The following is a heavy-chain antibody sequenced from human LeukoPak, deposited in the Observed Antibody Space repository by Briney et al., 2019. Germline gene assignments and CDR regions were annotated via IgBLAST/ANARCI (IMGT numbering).Heavy chain of an antibody. CDR2: VSGDGESK. J-gene: IGHJ4*02. CDR1: GFTFDEHP. V-gene: IGHV3-43*02. CDR3: AKKSGAPANFDY. D-gene: IGHD6-13*01. Sequence: PGGSLRLSCAASGFTFDEHPMHWVRQAPGKGLEWVSLVSGDGESKHYADSVKGRFTISRDNSKNSLYLQMNSLRIGDTALYYCAKKSGAPANFDYWGQGTLVTVSS.